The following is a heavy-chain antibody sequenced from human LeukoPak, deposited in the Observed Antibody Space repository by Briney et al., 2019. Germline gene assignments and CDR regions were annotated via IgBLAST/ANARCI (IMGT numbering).Heavy chain of an antibody. Sequence: GGFLRLSCAAAAFTFSDYHMSWIRQAREKGLGWVSNISSSSDYTDYADSVRGRFTVSRDNAKKYLYLQMDSLRAEDTAVYECAGPTCLRGGYCSTNSWGQGTLVTVSA. CDR1: AFTFSDYH. J-gene: IGHJ4*02. V-gene: IGHV3-11*03. CDR2: ISSSSDYT. D-gene: IGHD2-2*01. CDR3: AGPTCLRGGYCSTNS.